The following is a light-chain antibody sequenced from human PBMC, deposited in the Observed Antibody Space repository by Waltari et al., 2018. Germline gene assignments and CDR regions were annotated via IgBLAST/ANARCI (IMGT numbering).Light chain of an antibody. CDR2: LNSDGSH. CDR1: SGHSSYA. Sequence: QLVLTQSPSASASLGASVKLTCTLSSGHSSYAIAWHQQQPEKGPRYLMKLNSDGSHSKGDGIPDRFSGSSSWAERYLTISSLPSEDEADYYCQTWGTGIQVFGGGTKLTVL. V-gene: IGLV4-69*01. CDR3: QTWGTGIQV. J-gene: IGLJ3*02.